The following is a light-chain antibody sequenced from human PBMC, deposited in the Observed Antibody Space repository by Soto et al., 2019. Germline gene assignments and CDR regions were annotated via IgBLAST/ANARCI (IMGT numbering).Light chain of an antibody. CDR1: SSDIGGYDY. CDR3: TSYSSSSNHVI. V-gene: IGLV2-14*01. Sequence: QSALTQPASVSGSPGQSITLSCTGTSSDIGGYDYVSWYQRHPGKAPKLMIYDVSNRPSGVSNRFSGSKSGNTASLTISWLQAEDETEYYSTSYSSSSNHVIFGGRTKPTFL. CDR2: DVS. J-gene: IGLJ2*01.